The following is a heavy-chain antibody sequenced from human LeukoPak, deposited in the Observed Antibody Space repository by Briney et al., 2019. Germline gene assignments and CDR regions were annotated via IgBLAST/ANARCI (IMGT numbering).Heavy chain of an antibody. J-gene: IGHJ4*02. D-gene: IGHD1-1*01. Sequence: GESLRLSCAASGFTVNRDYMSWVRQSPGKGLEWVSVVYTDGRTFYADSVKGRFTISRDDSKNRVFLQMNSLRAEDTAIYFCTRGSPTVSAGYNWGRGTVVTVSS. CDR2: VYTDGRT. V-gene: IGHV3-53*01. CDR1: GFTVNRDY. CDR3: TRGSPTVSAGYN.